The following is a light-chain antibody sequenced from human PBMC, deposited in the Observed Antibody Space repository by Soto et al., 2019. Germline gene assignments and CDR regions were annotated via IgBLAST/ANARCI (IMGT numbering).Light chain of an antibody. CDR2: AAS. Sequence: DIQMTQSPSSLSASVGDRVTITCRTSQSITTYLNWFQQKPGKAPKLLVYAASSLQSGVPSRFSGSGSGTDFTLTISSLQPEDFATYYCQQCFSAPPTFSPGTKVDIK. V-gene: IGKV1-39*01. CDR1: QSITTY. J-gene: IGKJ3*01. CDR3: QQCFSAPPT.